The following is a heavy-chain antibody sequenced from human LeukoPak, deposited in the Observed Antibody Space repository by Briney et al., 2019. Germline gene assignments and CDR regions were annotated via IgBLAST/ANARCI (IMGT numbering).Heavy chain of an antibody. CDR2: ISSSGSTI. D-gene: IGHD3-22*01. CDR1: GFTFSDYY. J-gene: IGHJ5*02. Sequence: GGSLRLSCAASGFTFSDYYMSWIRQAPGMGLEWVSYISSSGSTIYYADSVKGRFTISRDNAKNSLYLQMNSLRAEDTAVYYCARAVDYYDSSGYYSNWFDPWGQGTLVTVSS. CDR3: ARAVDYYDSSGYYSNWFDP. V-gene: IGHV3-11*04.